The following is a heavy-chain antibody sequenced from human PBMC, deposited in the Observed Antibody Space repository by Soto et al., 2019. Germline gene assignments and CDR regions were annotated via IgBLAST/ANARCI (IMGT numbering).Heavy chain of an antibody. Sequence: EVQLVESGGDLIQPGGSLRLSCSASGFSVSDKYMAWVRQAPGKGLEWVSVIYSGGSTYYADSVKGRFTISRDTSKNTVYLQMNSLRAEDTAVYYCAREVGEIYSFDYWGQGTLVTVSS. CDR3: AREVGEIYSFDY. CDR1: GFSVSDKY. V-gene: IGHV3-53*01. D-gene: IGHD1-26*01. CDR2: IYSGGST. J-gene: IGHJ4*02.